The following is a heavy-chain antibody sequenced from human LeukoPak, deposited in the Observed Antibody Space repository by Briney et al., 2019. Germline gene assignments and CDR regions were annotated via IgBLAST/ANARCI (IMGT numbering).Heavy chain of an antibody. CDR1: GYTFTDHH. CDR3: ARLGAFVLYYDSSGYFDS. V-gene: IGHV1-2*02. D-gene: IGHD3-22*01. Sequence: ASVKVSCKASGYTFTDHHMHWVRQAPGQGLESMGWINPKSGGTNYAQKFQGRVTMSRDTSISTTYMELSSLRSDDTAVYYCARLGAFVLYYDSSGYFDSWGRGTLVTVSS. J-gene: IGHJ4*02. CDR2: INPKSGGT.